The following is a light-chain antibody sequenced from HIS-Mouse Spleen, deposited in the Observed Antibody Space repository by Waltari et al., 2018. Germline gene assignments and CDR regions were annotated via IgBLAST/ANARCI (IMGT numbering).Light chain of an antibody. CDR1: SSDVGGYNY. Sequence: QSALTQPRPVSGAPGQSVTIPCTGTSSDVGGYNYVSWYQQRPGKAPKLMIYDVSNRPSGVPDRFSGSKSGNTASLTISGLQAEDEADYYCCSYAGSYTWVFGGGTKLTVL. V-gene: IGLV2-11*01. CDR2: DVS. CDR3: CSYAGSYTWV. J-gene: IGLJ3*02.